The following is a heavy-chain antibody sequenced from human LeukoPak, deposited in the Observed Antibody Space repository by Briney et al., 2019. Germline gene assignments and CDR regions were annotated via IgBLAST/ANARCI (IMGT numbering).Heavy chain of an antibody. Sequence: GGSLRLSCAASGFTFVNYAVTWVRQAPGKGLQCVSTIINTGGDTYYADSVKGRFTISRDNSKNTLYLQMSSLRVEDTAIYYCAKGHVATGSLYYFDFWGQGTLVTVS. J-gene: IGHJ4*02. D-gene: IGHD2-15*01. CDR2: IINTGGDT. CDR1: GFTFVNYA. CDR3: AKGHVATGSLYYFDF. V-gene: IGHV3-23*01.